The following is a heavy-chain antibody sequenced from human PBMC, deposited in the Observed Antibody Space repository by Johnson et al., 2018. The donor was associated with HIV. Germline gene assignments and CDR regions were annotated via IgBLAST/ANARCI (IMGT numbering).Heavy chain of an antibody. V-gene: IGHV3-7*01. CDR1: GFTSSSYW. CDR2: INQDGTEK. J-gene: IGHJ3*02. D-gene: IGHD2-15*01. Sequence: VQLVESWGGVVQPGRSLRLSCAASGFTSSSYWMTWVRQAPGKGLEWVANINQDGTEKYYVDSVRGRFTISRDNAKNSRYLQMNSLRAEDTAVYNCAREWWNAFDIWGQGTMVTVSS. CDR3: AREWWNAFDI.